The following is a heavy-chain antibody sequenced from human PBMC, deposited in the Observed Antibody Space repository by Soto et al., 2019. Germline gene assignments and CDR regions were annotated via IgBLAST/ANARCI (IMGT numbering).Heavy chain of an antibody. Sequence: GESLKISCAASGFTFSSYAMSWVRQAPGKGLEWVSAISGSGGSTYYADSVKGRFTISRDNSKNTLYLQMNSLRAEDTAVYYCATVGVLRFLEWLLPFDYWGQGTLVTVSS. J-gene: IGHJ4*02. CDR1: GFTFSSYA. CDR3: ATVGVLRFLEWLLPFDY. CDR2: ISGSGGST. D-gene: IGHD3-3*01. V-gene: IGHV3-23*01.